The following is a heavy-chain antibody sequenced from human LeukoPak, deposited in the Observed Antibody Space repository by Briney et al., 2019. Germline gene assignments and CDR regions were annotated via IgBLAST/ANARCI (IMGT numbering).Heavy chain of an antibody. V-gene: IGHV3-11*01. Sequence: GGSLRLSCAASGFTFSDYYMSWIRQAPGKGLEWVSYISSSGSTIYYADSVKGRFTISRDNSKNTLYLQMNSLRAEDTAVYYCAKAATMVRGVYLYFDYWGQGTLVTVSS. D-gene: IGHD3-10*01. J-gene: IGHJ4*02. CDR1: GFTFSDYY. CDR3: AKAATMVRGVYLYFDY. CDR2: ISSSGSTI.